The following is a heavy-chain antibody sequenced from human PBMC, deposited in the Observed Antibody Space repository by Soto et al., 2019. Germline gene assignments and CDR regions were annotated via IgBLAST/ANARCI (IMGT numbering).Heavy chain of an antibody. J-gene: IGHJ4*02. CDR3: ARGWTPTRIAAAGPLDY. V-gene: IGHV3-33*01. Sequence: QVQLVESGGGVVQPGRSLRLSCAASGFTFSSYGMHWVRQAPGKGLEWVAVIWYDGSNKYYADSVKGRFTISRDNSKNTLYLQMNSLRAEDTAVYYCARGWTPTRIAAAGPLDYWGQGTLVTVSS. D-gene: IGHD6-13*01. CDR2: IWYDGSNK. CDR1: GFTFSSYG.